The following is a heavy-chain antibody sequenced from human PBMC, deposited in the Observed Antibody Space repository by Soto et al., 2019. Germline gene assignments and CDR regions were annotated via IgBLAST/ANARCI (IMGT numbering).Heavy chain of an antibody. CDR3: ARLDGSRDAFDI. CDR1: GGTFSSYA. D-gene: IGHD1-26*01. V-gene: IGHV1-69*13. J-gene: IGHJ3*02. Sequence: AASVKVSCKASGGTFSSYAISWVRQAPGQGLEWMGGIIPIFGTANYAQKFQGRVTITADESTSTAYMELSSLRSEDTAVYYCARLDGSRDAFDIWGQGTMVTVSS. CDR2: IIPIFGTA.